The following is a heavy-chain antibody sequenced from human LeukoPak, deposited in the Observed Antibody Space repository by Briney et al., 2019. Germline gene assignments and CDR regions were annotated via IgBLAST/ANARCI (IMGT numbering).Heavy chain of an antibody. Sequence: KASETLSLTCTVSGGSISSGGYYWSWIRQHPGKGLEWIGYIYYSGSTYYNPSLKSRVTISVDTSKSQFSLKLSSVTAADTAVYYCASERRGSGSWQGPSWGQGPLSPSPQ. V-gene: IGHV4-31*03. J-gene: IGHJ5*02. CDR1: GGSISSGGYY. CDR2: IYYSGST. D-gene: IGHD6-13*01. CDR3: ASERRGSGSWQGPS.